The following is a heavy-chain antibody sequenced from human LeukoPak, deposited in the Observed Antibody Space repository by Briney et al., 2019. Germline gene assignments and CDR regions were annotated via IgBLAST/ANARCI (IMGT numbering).Heavy chain of an antibody. J-gene: IGHJ5*02. D-gene: IGHD2-2*01. Sequence: PSQTLSLTCTVSGGSTSSGGYYWSWIRQHPGKGLEWIGYIYYSGSTYYNPSLKSRVTISVDTSKNQFSLKLSSVTAADTAVYYCARTRTVVPAASTNWFDPWGQGTLVTVSS. CDR1: GGSTSSGGYY. CDR2: IYYSGST. CDR3: ARTRTVVPAASTNWFDP. V-gene: IGHV4-31*03.